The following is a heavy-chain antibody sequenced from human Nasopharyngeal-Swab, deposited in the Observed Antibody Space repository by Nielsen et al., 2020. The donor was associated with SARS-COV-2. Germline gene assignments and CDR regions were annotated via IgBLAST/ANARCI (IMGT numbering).Heavy chain of an antibody. CDR1: GGSVSRGSHY. V-gene: IGHV4-61*01. CDR2: IFYTGNT. Sequence: SETLSLTCIVSGGSVSRGSHYWSWIRQPPGKGLEWIGYIFYTGNTNYNPSLESRVTMSIDTSRNQFSLSLNSVTAADTAVYYCARDRGDLRKSYFDSWGQGTQITVSA. CDR3: ARDRGDLRKSYFDS. D-gene: IGHD3-10*01. J-gene: IGHJ4*02.